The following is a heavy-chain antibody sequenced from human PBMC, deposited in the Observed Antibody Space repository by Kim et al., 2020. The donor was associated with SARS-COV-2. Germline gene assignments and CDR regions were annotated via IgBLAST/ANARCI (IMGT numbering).Heavy chain of an antibody. CDR2: INHSGST. V-gene: IGHV4-34*01. D-gene: IGHD6-19*01. Sequence: SETLSLTCAVYGGSFSGYYWSWIRQPPGKGLEWIGEINHSGSTNYNPSLKSRVTISVDTSKNQFSLKLSSVTAADTAVYYCARGRGRTGYSSGWFRYYYYMDVWGQGTTVTVSS. J-gene: IGHJ6*03. CDR3: ARGRGRTGYSSGWFRYYYYMDV. CDR1: GGSFSGYY.